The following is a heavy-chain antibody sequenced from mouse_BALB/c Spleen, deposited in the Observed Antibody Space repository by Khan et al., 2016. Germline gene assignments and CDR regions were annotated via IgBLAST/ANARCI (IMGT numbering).Heavy chain of an antibody. CDR3: ARQYYAYGYCDI. V-gene: IGHV9-2-1*01. J-gene: IGHJ1*01. CDR2: INTETGEP. D-gene: IGHD1-2*01. CDR1: GYTFTAYS. Sequence: QIQLVQSGPELKKPGETVKISCKASGYTFTAYSIHWAKQAPGKGLQWMGCINTETGEPTYADDFKGRFAFSLETSASTAVLQDENVKKEETDKDVCARQYYAYGYCDIWGAGTSVTVAS.